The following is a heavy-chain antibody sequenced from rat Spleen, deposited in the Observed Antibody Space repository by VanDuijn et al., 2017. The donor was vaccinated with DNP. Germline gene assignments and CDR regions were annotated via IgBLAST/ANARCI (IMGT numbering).Heavy chain of an antibody. V-gene: IGHV5-7*01. CDR3: ARPRTSNWFAY. D-gene: IGHD2-5*01. CDR1: GFTFSDFN. J-gene: IGHJ3*01. Sequence: EVQLVESGGDLVQPGKSLKLSCVASGFTFSDFNMAWVRQAPERGLEWIATISSDGSSTYYRDSVKGRFTISRDNAKSTLYLQMDSLRSEDTATYYCARPRTSNWFAYWGQGALVTVSS. CDR2: ISSDGSST.